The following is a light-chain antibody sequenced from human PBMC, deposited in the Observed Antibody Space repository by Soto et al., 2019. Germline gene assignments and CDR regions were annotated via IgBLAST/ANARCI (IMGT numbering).Light chain of an antibody. J-gene: IGKJ4*01. V-gene: IGKV1-5*03. CDR3: QQYDSYPALT. CDR1: QSISSW. CDR2: KAS. Sequence: DIQMTQSPSTLSASVGDRVTITCRASQSISSWLAWYQQKPGKAPKLLIYKASSLESGVPSRFRGSGSGTEFTLTISSLQPDDFVTYYCQQYDSYPALTFGGGTKVEIK.